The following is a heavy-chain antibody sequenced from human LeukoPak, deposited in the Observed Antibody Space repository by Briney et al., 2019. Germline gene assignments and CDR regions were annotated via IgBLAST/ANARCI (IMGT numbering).Heavy chain of an antibody. Sequence: WIRQPPGKGLEWVGFIRSKVYGGTTEYAASVKGRFTMLRDDSKSIAYLQMNSLKTEDTAVYFCTRGLDYWGQGTLVTVSS. J-gene: IGHJ4*02. V-gene: IGHV3-49*02. CDR3: TRGLDY. CDR2: IRSKVYGGTT.